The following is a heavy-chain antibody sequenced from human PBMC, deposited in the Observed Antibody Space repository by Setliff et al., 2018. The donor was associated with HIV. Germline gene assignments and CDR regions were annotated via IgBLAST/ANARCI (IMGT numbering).Heavy chain of an antibody. CDR3: TRGFSGYDSGYNCCEP. J-gene: IGHJ5*02. Sequence: SVKVSCKASGGTFSNYPFSWVRQAPGQGREWMGGIIPTFATAKYAQKFQGGVTITADESKGAAYMELRSLRSEDTAVEYCTRGFSGYDSGYNCCEPWGQGTLVTVSS. D-gene: IGHD5-12*01. CDR1: GGTFSNYP. CDR2: IIPTFATA. V-gene: IGHV1-69*13.